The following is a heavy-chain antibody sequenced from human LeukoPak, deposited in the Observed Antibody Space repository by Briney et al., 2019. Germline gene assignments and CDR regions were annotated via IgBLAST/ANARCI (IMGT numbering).Heavy chain of an antibody. CDR1: GFSLTTNGVA. CDR2: LYWDDDK. CDR3: AHRHSSSWYDHGNWFDP. D-gene: IGHD6-13*01. J-gene: IGHJ5*02. V-gene: IGHV2-5*02. Sequence: SGPTLVNPTQTLTLTCSFSGFSLTTNGVAVGWIRQPPGKALDWLALLYWDDDKHYSPSLKSRLTITKDTSKNQVVLTMTNMDPVDTATYYCAHRHSSSWYDHGNWFDPWGQGTLVTVSS.